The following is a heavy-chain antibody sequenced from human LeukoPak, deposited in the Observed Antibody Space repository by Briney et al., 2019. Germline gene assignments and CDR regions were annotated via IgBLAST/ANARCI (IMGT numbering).Heavy chain of an antibody. D-gene: IGHD1-26*01. V-gene: IGHV1-18*01. J-gene: IGHJ3*02. Sequence: ASVKVSCKASGYTFTSYGISWVRQAPGQGLEWMGWISAYNGNTNYAQKLQGRVTMTTDTSTSTAYMELRSLRSDDTAVYYCARDGSGGGSYYSNDAFDIWGKGQWSPSLQ. CDR1: GYTFTSYG. CDR3: ARDGSGGGSYYSNDAFDI. CDR2: ISAYNGNT.